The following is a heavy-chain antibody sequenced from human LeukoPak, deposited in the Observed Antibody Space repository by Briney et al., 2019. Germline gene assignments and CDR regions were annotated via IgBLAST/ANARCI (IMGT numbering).Heavy chain of an antibody. D-gene: IGHD6-13*01. V-gene: IGHV4-38-2*02. CDR2: IYYSGSTS. CDR3: ARDVGRQQLLKPNQRGVDY. J-gene: IGHJ4*02. Sequence: SETLSLTCSVSGYSISSGYYWGWIRQSPGKGLEWIGSIYYSGSTSYYNPSLKSRVTISVDTSKNQFSLKLSSVTAADTAVYYCARDVGRQQLLKPNQRGVDYWGQGTLVTVSS. CDR1: GYSISSGYY.